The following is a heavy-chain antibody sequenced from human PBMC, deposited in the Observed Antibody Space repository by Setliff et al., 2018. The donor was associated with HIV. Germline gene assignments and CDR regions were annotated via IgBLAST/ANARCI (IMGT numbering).Heavy chain of an antibody. J-gene: IGHJ4*03. CDR3: ARGLFYCSGYYAY. D-gene: IGHD3-10*01. Sequence: PSETLSLTCAVSGGSLSGYYWTWIRQPPGKGLEWIGEINPTVNTNYNPSLKSRVIISVDTSQNEFSLKLNSVTAADTAVYFCARGLFYCSGYYAYWGQGALVTVSS. CDR1: GGSLSGYY. CDR2: INPTVNT. V-gene: IGHV4-34*01.